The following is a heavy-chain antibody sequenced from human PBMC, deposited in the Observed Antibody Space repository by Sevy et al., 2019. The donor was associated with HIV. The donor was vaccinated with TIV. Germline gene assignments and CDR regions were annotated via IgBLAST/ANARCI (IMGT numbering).Heavy chain of an antibody. V-gene: IGHV1-24*01. CDR1: GYTLTKLP. CDR2: FDPEDGET. CDR3: ATLDFWSENPFYGTDV. D-gene: IGHD3-3*01. Sequence: ASVKVSCKVSGYTLTKLPMHWVRQAPGKGLEWMGGFDPEDGETIYAERFQGRVTMTEDTSTDTAYMELSSLSSEDTAVYYCATLDFWSENPFYGTDVWGQGTTVTVSS. J-gene: IGHJ6*02.